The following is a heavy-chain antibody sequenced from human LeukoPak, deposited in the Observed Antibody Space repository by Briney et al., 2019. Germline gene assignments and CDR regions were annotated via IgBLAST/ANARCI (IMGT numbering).Heavy chain of an antibody. Sequence: GGSLRLSCAASGFTFSSYAMSWVRQAAGKGPEWVSSISGSGGSTHYADSVKGRFTISRDNSKNTLYLQMNSLRAEDTAVYYCARDGETEMATILDYWGQGTLVTVSS. CDR3: ARDGETEMATILDY. CDR1: GFTFSSYA. V-gene: IGHV3-23*01. D-gene: IGHD5-12*01. CDR2: ISGSGGST. J-gene: IGHJ4*02.